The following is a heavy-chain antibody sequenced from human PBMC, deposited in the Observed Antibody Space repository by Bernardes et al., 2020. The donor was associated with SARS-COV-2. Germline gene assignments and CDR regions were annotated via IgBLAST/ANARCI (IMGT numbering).Heavy chain of an antibody. CDR3: AKEGYCSGGSCYYSVGWYFDL. CDR2: ISWNSGSI. Sequence: SLRLSCAASGFTFDDYAMHWVRQAPGKGLEWVSGISWNSGSIGYADSVKGRFTISRDNAKNSLYLQMNSLRAEDTALYYCAKEGYCSGGSCYYSVGWYFDLWGRGTLVTVSS. D-gene: IGHD2-15*01. J-gene: IGHJ2*01. V-gene: IGHV3-9*01. CDR1: GFTFDDYA.